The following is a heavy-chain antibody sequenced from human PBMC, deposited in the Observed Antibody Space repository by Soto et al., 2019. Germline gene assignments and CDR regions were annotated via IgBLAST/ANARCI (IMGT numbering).Heavy chain of an antibody. D-gene: IGHD6-13*01. J-gene: IGHJ4*02. Sequence: QVQLVESGGGVVQPGRSLRLSCAASGFTSSSYAMHWVRQAPGKGLEWVAVISYDGSNKYYADSVKGRFTISRDNSKNTLYLQMNSLRAEDTAVYYCAREALIAAFVSKEPSRFDYWGQGTLVTVSS. CDR3: AREALIAAFVSKEPSRFDY. CDR2: ISYDGSNK. V-gene: IGHV3-30-3*01. CDR1: GFTSSSYA.